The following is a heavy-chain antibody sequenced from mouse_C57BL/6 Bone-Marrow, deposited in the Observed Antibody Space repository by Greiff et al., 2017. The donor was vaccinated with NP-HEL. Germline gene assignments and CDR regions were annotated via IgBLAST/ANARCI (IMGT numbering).Heavy chain of an antibody. CDR2: IWSGGST. J-gene: IGHJ1*03. V-gene: IGHV2-2*01. CDR1: GFSLTSYG. D-gene: IGHD1-1*01. CDR3: AREGPNYYGGV. Sequence: QVQLKQSGPGLVQPSQNLSITCTVSGFSLTSYGVHWVRQSPGKGLEWLGVIWSGGSTDYNAAFISRLSISKDNSKSQVFFKMNSLQADDTAIYYCAREGPNYYGGVWGTGTTVTVSS.